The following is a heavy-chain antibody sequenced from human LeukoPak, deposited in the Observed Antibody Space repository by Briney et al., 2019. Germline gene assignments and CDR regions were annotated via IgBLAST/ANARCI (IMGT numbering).Heavy chain of an antibody. CDR2: IAGSGGST. D-gene: IGHD6-19*01. CDR1: GFTISHSA. V-gene: IGHV3-23*01. Sequence: GASLRLSCAASGFTISHSAMGWVRQAPGKGLEWVSAIAGSGGSTYYADSVKGRFTISRDISKNTVYLQMNSLRAEDTALYYCANGVSGPHYFDSWGQGTLVTVSS. J-gene: IGHJ4*02. CDR3: ANGVSGPHYFDS.